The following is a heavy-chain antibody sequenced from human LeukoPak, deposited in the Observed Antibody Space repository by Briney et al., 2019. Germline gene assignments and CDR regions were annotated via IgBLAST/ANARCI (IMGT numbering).Heavy chain of an antibody. J-gene: IGHJ4*02. V-gene: IGHV3-30*02. CDR3: AKDHFPYRALCTFDY. Sequence: GGSVRLSCAASEFTFSSNGMHWLRPAPGKGVELVAFIRFDGSNKYYAVHVRGRFTISRDNSKNTLYLQMNSLRAEDTAVYYCAKDHFPYRALCTFDYWGQGTLVTVSS. CDR1: EFTFSSNG. D-gene: IGHD3-3*02. CDR2: IRFDGSNK.